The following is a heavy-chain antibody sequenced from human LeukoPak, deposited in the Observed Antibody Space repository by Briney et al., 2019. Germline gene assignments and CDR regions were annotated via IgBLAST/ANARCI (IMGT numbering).Heavy chain of an antibody. CDR1: GFTFSSYA. V-gene: IGHV3-23*01. Sequence: GGSLRLFCAASGFTFSSYAMSWVRQAPGKGLEWVSAISGSGGSTCYADSVKGRFTISRDNSKNTLYLQMNSLRAEDTAVYYRAKDEYSSPYYFDYWGQGTLVTVSS. CDR2: ISGSGGST. J-gene: IGHJ4*02. CDR3: AKDEYSSPYYFDY. D-gene: IGHD6-6*01.